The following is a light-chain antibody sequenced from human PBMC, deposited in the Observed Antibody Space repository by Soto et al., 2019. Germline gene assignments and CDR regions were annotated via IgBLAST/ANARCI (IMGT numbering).Light chain of an antibody. CDR3: SSYSSTTTYIL. V-gene: IGLV2-14*01. J-gene: IGLJ2*01. CDR2: EVS. Sequence: QSALTQPASVSGSPGQLITISCTGTSSDVGGYNYVSWYQQHPGKAPKLMIYEVSNRPSGVSDRLSGSKSGNTASLTISGLQSEDEAFYHCSSYSSTTTYILFGGGTKLTVL. CDR1: SSDVGGYNY.